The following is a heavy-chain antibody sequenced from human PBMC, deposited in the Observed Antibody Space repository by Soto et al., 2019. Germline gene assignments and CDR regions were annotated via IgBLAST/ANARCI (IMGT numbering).Heavy chain of an antibody. Sequence: QVQLQESGPGLVKPSQTLSLTCTVSGGSISGGVYYWSWIRQPPGKGLEWIGYIFDSGSTYYNPSLKSRVTMSVDTSKNQCPLRLSSVTAADTAVYYCAREIIPLTTDWYFDLWGRGTLVTVSS. CDR2: IFDSGST. CDR1: GGSISGGVYY. V-gene: IGHV4-30-4*01. CDR3: AREIIPLTTDWYFDL. D-gene: IGHD4-17*01. J-gene: IGHJ2*01.